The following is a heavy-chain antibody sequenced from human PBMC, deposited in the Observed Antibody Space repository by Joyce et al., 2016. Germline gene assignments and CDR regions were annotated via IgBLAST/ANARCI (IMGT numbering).Heavy chain of an antibody. Sequence: EVQLAQSGAEVKKPGESLNISCKGSGYSFSSYWIGWVRQRPGRGLGWVGIRYPGESDSKYSPSFQGQVTISVDKSISAAYLQWSSLKASDTAIYYCARLKVRGVNVTPYFYYYIDVWGKGTTVTVAS. J-gene: IGHJ6*03. D-gene: IGHD3-10*01. CDR2: RYPGESDS. CDR1: GYSFSSYW. CDR3: ARLKVRGVNVTPYFYYYIDV. V-gene: IGHV5-51*01.